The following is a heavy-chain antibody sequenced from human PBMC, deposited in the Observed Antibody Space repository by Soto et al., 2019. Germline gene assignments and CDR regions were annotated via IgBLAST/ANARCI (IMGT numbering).Heavy chain of an antibody. D-gene: IGHD6-13*01. CDR1: GYTFTSYD. Sequence: GASVKVSCKASGYTFTSYDINWVRQATGQGLEWMGWMNPNSGNTGYAQKFQGRVTMTRNTSISTAYMELSSLRSEDTAVYYCARARPGIAARYNWFDPWGQGTLVTVS. V-gene: IGHV1-8*01. J-gene: IGHJ5*02. CDR3: ARARPGIAARYNWFDP. CDR2: MNPNSGNT.